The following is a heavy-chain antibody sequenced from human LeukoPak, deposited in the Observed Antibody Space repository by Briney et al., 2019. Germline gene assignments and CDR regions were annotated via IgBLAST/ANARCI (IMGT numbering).Heavy chain of an antibody. Sequence: GGSLRLSCAASGFTFSSYAMHWVRQAPGKGLEWVAVISYDGSNKYYADSVQGRFTISRDTSKNTVDLQMNSLRSEDAAVYYCATFSYAGNTGGSVGYWGQGTLVTVSS. J-gene: IGHJ4*02. CDR2: ISYDGSNK. V-gene: IGHV3-30*14. CDR1: GFTFSSYA. D-gene: IGHD4-23*01. CDR3: ATFSYAGNTGGSVGY.